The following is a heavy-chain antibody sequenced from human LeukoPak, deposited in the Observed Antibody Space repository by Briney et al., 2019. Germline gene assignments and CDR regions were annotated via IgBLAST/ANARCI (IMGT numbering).Heavy chain of an antibody. CDR1: GFTFSNAW. Sequence: PGGSLRLSCAASGFTFSNAWMSWVRQAPGKGLEWVGRIKSKTDGGTTDYAAPVKGRFTISRDDSKNTLYLQMNSLKTEDTAVYYCASWTLYEYSSLWGQGTLVTVSS. J-gene: IGHJ4*02. D-gene: IGHD6-6*01. V-gene: IGHV3-15*01. CDR3: ASWTLYEYSSL. CDR2: IKSKTDGGTT.